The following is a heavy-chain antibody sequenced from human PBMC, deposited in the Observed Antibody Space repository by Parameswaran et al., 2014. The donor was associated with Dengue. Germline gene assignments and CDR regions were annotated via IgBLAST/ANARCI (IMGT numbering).Heavy chain of an antibody. J-gene: IGHJ4*02. CDR3: AKESNLWFFDY. D-gene: IGHD2-21*01. Sequence: WIRQPPGKGLEWVSAISGSGGSTYYADSVKGRFTISRDNSKNTLYLQMNSLRAEDTAVYYCAKESNLWFFDYWSQGTLVTVSS. V-gene: IGHV3-23*01. CDR2: ISGSGGST.